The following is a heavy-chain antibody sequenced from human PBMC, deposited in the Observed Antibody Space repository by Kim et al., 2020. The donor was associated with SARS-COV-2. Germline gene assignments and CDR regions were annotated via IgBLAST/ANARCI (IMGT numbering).Heavy chain of an antibody. D-gene: IGHD6-13*01. CDR3: ARLIEGIADY. V-gene: IGHV4-39*01. J-gene: IGHJ4*02. CDR2: IYYSGST. CDR1: GGSISSSSYY. Sequence: SETLSLTCTVSGGSISSSSYYWGWIRQPPGKGLEWIGSIYYSGSTYYNPSLKSRVTISVDTSKNQFSLKLSSVTAADTAVYYCARLIEGIADYWGQGTLVTVSS.